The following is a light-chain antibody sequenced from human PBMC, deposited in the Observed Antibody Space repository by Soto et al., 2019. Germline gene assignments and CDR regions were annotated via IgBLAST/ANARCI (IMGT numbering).Light chain of an antibody. CDR3: QHYGTSSL. V-gene: IGKV3-20*01. CDR2: AS. CDR1: QSVSDMY. Sequence: EIVLTQSQGTLSLSPGERATLSCRASQSVSDMYLDWYQQKPGQDPRLLIHASNRATGIPYRFSGSGSRTDFTLISSRLEPEDFVLYYCQHYGTSSLFGPGTKVEIK. J-gene: IGKJ3*01.